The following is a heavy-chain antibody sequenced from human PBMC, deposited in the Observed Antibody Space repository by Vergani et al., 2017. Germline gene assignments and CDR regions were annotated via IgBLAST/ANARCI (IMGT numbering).Heavy chain of an antibody. Sequence: QITLKESGPTLVKPPQTLTLTCTFSGFSLSTSGVGVGWIRQPPGKALEWLALIYWDDDKRYSPSLKSRLTITKDTSKNQVVLTMTNMDPADTATYYCAHRPSPIVGVATYYFDYWGQGTLVTVSS. V-gene: IGHV2-5*02. J-gene: IGHJ4*02. D-gene: IGHD3-3*01. CDR2: IYWDDDK. CDR3: AHRPSPIVGVATYYFDY. CDR1: GFSLSTSGVG.